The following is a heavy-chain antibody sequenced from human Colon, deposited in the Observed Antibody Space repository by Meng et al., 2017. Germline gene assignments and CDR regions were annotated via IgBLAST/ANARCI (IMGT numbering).Heavy chain of an antibody. CDR1: GASITSNYW. CDR3: AGADKSGFAY. CDR2: NNNRKT. V-gene: IGHV4-4*01. D-gene: IGHD4/OR15-4a*01. Sequence: QGQWRGSGPGLVKPSATLSLTCAVSGASITSNYWWRFRRHALEEVGWSIGDNNNRKTNYNPPSKNRFTITTVATTNNLFPNMLTAAAAADTVCYCGAGADKSGFAYWGQGTLVTVSS. J-gene: IGHJ4*02.